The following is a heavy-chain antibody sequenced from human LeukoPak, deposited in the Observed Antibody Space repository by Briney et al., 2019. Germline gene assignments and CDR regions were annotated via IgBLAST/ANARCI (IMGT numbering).Heavy chain of an antibody. V-gene: IGHV1-2*02. CDR2: INPNSGGT. D-gene: IGHD1-7*01. CDR1: GYTFTSYA. Sequence: ASVKVSCKASGYTFTSYAMHWVRQAPGQRLEWMGWINPNSGGTNYAQKFQGRVTMTRDTSISTAYMELSRLRSDDTAVYYCGTGTTGLLRFDPWGQGTLVTVSS. J-gene: IGHJ5*02. CDR3: GTGTTGLLRFDP.